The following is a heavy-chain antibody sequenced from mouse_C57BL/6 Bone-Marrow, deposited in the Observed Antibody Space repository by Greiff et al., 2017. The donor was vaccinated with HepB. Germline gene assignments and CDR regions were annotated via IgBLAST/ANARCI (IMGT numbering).Heavy chain of an antibody. CDR3: VRHDYDEGAMDY. V-gene: IGHV10-1*01. CDR2: IRSKSNNYAT. J-gene: IGHJ4*01. CDR1: GFSFNTYA. D-gene: IGHD2-4*01. Sequence: EVKLVESGGGLVQPKGSLKLSCAASGFSFNTYAMNWVRQAPGKGLEWVARIRSKSNNYATYYADSVKDRFTISRDDSESMLYLQMNNLKTEDTAMYYCVRHDYDEGAMDYWGQGTSVTVSS.